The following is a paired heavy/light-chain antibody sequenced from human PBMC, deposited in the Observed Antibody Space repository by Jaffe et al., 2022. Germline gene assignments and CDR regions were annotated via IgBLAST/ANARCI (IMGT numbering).Heavy chain of an antibody. CDR3: ARVLGYCTGNICYYLAY. CDR1: GYTFTSYS. CDR2: INPNRGST. V-gene: IGHV1-46*01. J-gene: IGHJ4*02. D-gene: IGHD2-8*02. Sequence: QVQLVQSGAEVKKPGASVKVSCKASGYTFTSYSIHWVRQAPGQGLEWMGIINPNRGSTSYAQKFQGRVTMTRDTSTTTVYMELSSLRSEDTAVYYCARVLGYCTGNICYYLAYWGQGTQLTVSS.
Light chain of an antibody. CDR1: QSVSSNY. J-gene: IGKJ4*01. Sequence: EIVLAQSPGILSLSPGERATLSCRASQSVSSNYLGWYQQKPGQAPRLLIYGASTRATGIPDRFSGSGSGTDFTLTISRLEPEDFAVYYCQQYGGSPLLTFGGGTKVEIK. CDR3: QQYGGSPLLT. CDR2: GAS. V-gene: IGKV3-20*01.